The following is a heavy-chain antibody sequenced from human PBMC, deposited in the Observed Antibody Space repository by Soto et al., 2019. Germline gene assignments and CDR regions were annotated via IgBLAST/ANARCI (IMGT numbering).Heavy chain of an antibody. J-gene: IGHJ5*02. D-gene: IGHD3-3*01. CDR3: AKDPNYDFWSGYSGTGWFDP. CDR1: GFTFSSYA. Sequence: GGSLRLSCAASGFTFSSYAMSWVRQAPGKGLEWVSAISGSGGSTYYADSVKGRFTISRDNSKNTLYLQMNSLRAEDTAVYYCAKDPNYDFWSGYSGTGWFDPWGQGTLVTVSS. V-gene: IGHV3-23*01. CDR2: ISGSGGST.